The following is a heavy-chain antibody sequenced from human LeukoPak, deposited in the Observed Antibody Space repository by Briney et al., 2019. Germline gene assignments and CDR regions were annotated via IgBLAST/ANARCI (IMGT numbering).Heavy chain of an antibody. CDR2: IYYSGST. Sequence: PSGTLSLTCTVSGGSISSSSYYWGWIRQPPGKGLEWIGSIYYSGSTYYNPSLKSRVTISVDTSKNQFSLKLSSVTAADTAVYYCARVLLWFGELLRYYYGMDVWGQGTTVTVSS. D-gene: IGHD3-10*01. V-gene: IGHV4-39*01. CDR3: ARVLLWFGELLRYYYGMDV. CDR1: GGSISSSSYY. J-gene: IGHJ6*02.